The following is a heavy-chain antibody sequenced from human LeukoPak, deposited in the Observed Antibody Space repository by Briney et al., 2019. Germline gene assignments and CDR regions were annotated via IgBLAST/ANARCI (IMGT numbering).Heavy chain of an antibody. D-gene: IGHD4-11*01. J-gene: IGHJ4*02. CDR2: INHSGYT. V-gene: IGHV4-34*01. CDR3: TRMTRGHDY. Sequence: SETLSLTCAVSGVSFDDYYWSWVRQTPGKGLEWIGEINHSGYTNDNPSLKSRVTLSIDTSRKQSSLNLRSVTVADAGIYFCTRMTRGHDYWGQGTQVTVSS. CDR1: GVSFDDYY.